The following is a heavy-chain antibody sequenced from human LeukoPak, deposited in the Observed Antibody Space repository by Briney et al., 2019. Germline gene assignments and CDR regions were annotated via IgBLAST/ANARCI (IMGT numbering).Heavy chain of an antibody. J-gene: IGHJ5*02. Sequence: GRSLRLSCAASGFTFSSYGMNWVRQAPGKGLPWVSSISSSSTYIYYADSVKGRFTISRDNAKNSLYLQMNSLRAEDTAVYYCARDMVREVTNNWFDPWGQGTLVTVSS. CDR2: ISSSSTYI. CDR1: GFTFSSYG. D-gene: IGHD3-10*01. CDR3: ARDMVREVTNNWFDP. V-gene: IGHV3-21*01.